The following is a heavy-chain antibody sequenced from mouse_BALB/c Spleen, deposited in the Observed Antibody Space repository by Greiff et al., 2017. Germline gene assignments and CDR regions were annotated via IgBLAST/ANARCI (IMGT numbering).Heavy chain of an antibody. Sequence: VQLQQSGPELVKPGASVKMSCKASGYTFTSYVMHWVKQKPGQGLEWIGYINPYNDGTKYNEKFKGKATLTSDKSSSTAYMELSSLTSEDSAVYYCARNGHYYGSSYYAMDYWGQGTSVTVSS. J-gene: IGHJ4*01. CDR1: GYTFTSYV. D-gene: IGHD1-1*01. CDR2: INPYNDGT. V-gene: IGHV1-14*01. CDR3: ARNGHYYGSSYYAMDY.